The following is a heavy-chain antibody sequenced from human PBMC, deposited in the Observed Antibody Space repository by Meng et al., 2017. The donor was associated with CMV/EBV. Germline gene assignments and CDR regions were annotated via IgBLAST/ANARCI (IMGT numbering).Heavy chain of an antibody. Sequence: RPDAGPGPVKPTETLSLTSTVSGGSISSYYWSWIRQPAGKGLEWIGRIYTSGSTNYNPSLKSRVTMSVDTSKNQFSLKLSSVTAADTAVYYCAREIVVVPAAIDNWFDPWGQGTLVTVSS. CDR1: GGSISSYY. CDR3: AREIVVVPAAIDNWFDP. J-gene: IGHJ5*02. D-gene: IGHD2-2*02. CDR2: IYTSGST. V-gene: IGHV4-4*07.